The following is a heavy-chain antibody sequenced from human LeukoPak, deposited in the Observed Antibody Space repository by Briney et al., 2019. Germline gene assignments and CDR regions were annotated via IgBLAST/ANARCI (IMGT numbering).Heavy chain of an antibody. CDR2: IIPIFGTA. Sequence: ASVTVSCKASGGTFSSYAISWVRQAPGQGLEWMGGIIPIFGTANYAQKFQGRVTITADESTSTAYMELSSLRSEDTAVYYCARGPGGYNLELDYWGQGTLVTVS. V-gene: IGHV1-69*13. J-gene: IGHJ4*02. CDR1: GGTFSSYA. CDR3: ARGPGGYNLELDY. D-gene: IGHD5-24*01.